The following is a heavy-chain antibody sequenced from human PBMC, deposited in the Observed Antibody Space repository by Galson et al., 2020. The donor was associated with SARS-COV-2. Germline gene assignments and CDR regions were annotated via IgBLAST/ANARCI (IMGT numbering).Heavy chain of an antibody. Sequence: GGSLRLSCAASGFAFNRYSMHWVRQAPGKGLEWVAVISNDGSIKYYADSVKGRFTIARDNSKNSLFLHMNSLRAEDTSLYYCAPYYYGSGSYYHAVGGGNWGQGTLVTVSS. D-gene: IGHD3-10*01. CDR3: APYYYGSGSYYHAVGGGN. CDR2: ISNDGSIK. J-gene: IGHJ4*02. V-gene: IGHV3-30-3*01. CDR1: GFAFNRYS.